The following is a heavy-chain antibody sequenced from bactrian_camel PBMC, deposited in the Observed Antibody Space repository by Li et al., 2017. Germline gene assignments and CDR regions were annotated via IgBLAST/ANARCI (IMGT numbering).Heavy chain of an antibody. CDR2: IDVVGST. Sequence: HVQLVESGGGSVQAGGPLRPSCTVSGYTTARYCMGWFRQAPGNERGGVAFIDVVGSTTYTTPTMGRFTISNDNAKNTLYLQISSLTPDDTAVYYCATGRDYSDYVLPFNDWGQGTQVTVS. J-gene: IGHJ4*01. V-gene: IGHV3S55*01. CDR3: ATGRDYSDYVLPFND. D-gene: IGHD4*01. CDR1: GYTTARYC.